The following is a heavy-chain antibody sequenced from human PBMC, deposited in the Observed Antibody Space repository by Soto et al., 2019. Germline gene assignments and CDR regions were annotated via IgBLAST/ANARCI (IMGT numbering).Heavy chain of an antibody. CDR1: GFAFSTYS. J-gene: IGHJ4*02. Sequence: EVQLVESGGGLLQPGGSLRLYCAASGFAFSTYSMNWVRQAPGKGLEWVSYISSGSSNIYYADSVKGRFTISRDNAKNSLYLQMDSLRDEDTAVYYCARDETYYDSSGYFDYWGQGTLVTVSS. D-gene: IGHD3-22*01. CDR3: ARDETYYDSSGYFDY. V-gene: IGHV3-48*02. CDR2: ISSGSSNI.